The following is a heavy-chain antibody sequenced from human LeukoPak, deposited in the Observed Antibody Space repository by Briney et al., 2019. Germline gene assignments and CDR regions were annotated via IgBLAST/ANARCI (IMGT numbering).Heavy chain of an antibody. CDR1: GVSFSGYY. J-gene: IGHJ4*02. CDR3: ARVRGGYNDY. V-gene: IGHV4-34*01. Sequence: SETLSLTCAAYGVSFSGYYWSWIRQPPGKGLEWIGEINHSGSTNYNPSLKSRVTISVDTSKNQFSLKLSSVTAADTAVYYCARVRGGYNDYWGQGTLVTVST. D-gene: IGHD5-24*01. CDR2: INHSGST.